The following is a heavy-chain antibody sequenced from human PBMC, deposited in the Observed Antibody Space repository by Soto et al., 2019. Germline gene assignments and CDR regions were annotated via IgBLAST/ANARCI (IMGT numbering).Heavy chain of an antibody. J-gene: IGHJ4*02. Sequence: QMQLVQSGPEVKKPGTPVKVSCKASGFTFTSSAVQWVRQARGQRLEWIGWIVVGSGNTNYAQKFQERVTITRDMATSTAYMELSSLRAEETAVYYCAAEGVVVGAGQWYFDYWGQGTLVPVSS. CDR1: GFTFTSSA. CDR3: AAEGVVVGAGQWYFDY. V-gene: IGHV1-58*01. D-gene: IGHD2-15*01. CDR2: IVVGSGNT.